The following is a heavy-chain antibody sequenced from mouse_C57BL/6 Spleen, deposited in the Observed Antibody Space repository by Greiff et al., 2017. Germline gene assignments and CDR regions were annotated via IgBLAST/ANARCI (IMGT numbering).Heavy chain of an antibody. CDR2: IDPSDSYT. CDR3: ARSTGIWYFDV. Sequence: VQLQQPGAELVMPGASVKLSCKASGYTFTSYWMHWVKQRPGQGLEWIGAIDPSDSYTNYNQKFKGKSTLTVDKSSSTAYMQLSSLTSEDSAVYYCARSTGIWYFDVWGTGTTVTVSS. CDR1: GYTFTSYW. V-gene: IGHV1-69*01. J-gene: IGHJ1*03. D-gene: IGHD2-1*01.